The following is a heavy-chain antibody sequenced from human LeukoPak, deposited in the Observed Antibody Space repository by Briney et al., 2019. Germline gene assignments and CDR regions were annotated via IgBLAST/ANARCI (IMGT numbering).Heavy chain of an antibody. V-gene: IGHV3-30*09. CDR2: ISYDGSNK. Sequence: GGSLRLSCAASGFTFSSYAMHRVRQAPGKGLEWVAVISYDGSNKYYADSVKGRFAISRDNSKNTLYLQMNSLRDEDTAVYYCASPSGIVATIEAAAAYYFDYWGQGTLVTVSS. CDR3: ASPSGIVATIEAAAAYYFDY. D-gene: IGHD5-12*01. J-gene: IGHJ4*02. CDR1: GFTFSSYA.